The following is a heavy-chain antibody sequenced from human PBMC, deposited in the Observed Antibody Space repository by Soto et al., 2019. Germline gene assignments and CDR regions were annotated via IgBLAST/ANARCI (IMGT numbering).Heavy chain of an antibody. D-gene: IGHD2-2*01. CDR3: ARSQGSSTSLEIYYYYYYVMDV. V-gene: IGHV1-69*01. Sequence: VQLVQSGAEVKKPGSSVKVSCKASGGTFSSYAISWVRQAPGQGLEWMGGIIPISDTTNYAQKFQGRVTITADESTSTAYMELSSLRSEDTAVYYCARSQGSSTSLEIYYYYYYVMDVWGQGTTVTVSS. J-gene: IGHJ6*02. CDR1: GGTFSSYA. CDR2: IIPISDTT.